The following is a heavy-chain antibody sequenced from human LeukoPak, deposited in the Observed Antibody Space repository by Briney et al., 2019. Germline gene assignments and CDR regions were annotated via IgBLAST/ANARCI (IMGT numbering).Heavy chain of an antibody. CDR2: IYHSGST. CDR1: GYSISSGYY. D-gene: IGHD5-12*01. CDR3: ARDLIVATTKTFDP. J-gene: IGHJ5*02. Sequence: PSETLSLTCTVSGYSISSGYYWGWIRQPPGKGLEWIGGIYHSGSTYYNPSLKSRVTISVDTSKNQFSLKLSSVTAADTAVYYCARDLIVATTKTFDPWGQGTLVTVSS. V-gene: IGHV4-38-2*02.